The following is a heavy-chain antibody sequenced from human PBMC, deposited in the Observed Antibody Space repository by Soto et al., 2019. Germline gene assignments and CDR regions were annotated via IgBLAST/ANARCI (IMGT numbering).Heavy chain of an antibody. J-gene: IGHJ4*02. CDR3: AREGPTSLN. CDR1: GYTFTSYG. Sequence: QVQLVQSGAEVKKPGASVTVSCKASGYTFTSYGITWVRHSPGQGLEWMGWIRGYNGNTNYPQKLRGRVTMTTDTSTSTVYLELRSLRSDDTAVYYCAREGPTSLNWGQGTLVTVSS. D-gene: IGHD2-2*01. V-gene: IGHV1-18*01. CDR2: IRGYNGNT.